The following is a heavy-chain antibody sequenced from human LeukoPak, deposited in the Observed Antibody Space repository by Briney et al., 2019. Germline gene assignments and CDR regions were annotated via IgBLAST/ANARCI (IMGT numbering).Heavy chain of an antibody. CDR1: GFTVSSNS. CDR3: ARSLRGSYYGDY. J-gene: IGHJ4*02. CDR2: IYSSVT. Sequence: GGSLRLSCTVSGFTVSSNSMSWVHQAPGRGLEWVSFIYSSVTHYSDSVKGRFTISRDNSKNTLYLQMNSLRAEDTAVYYCARSLRGSYYGDYWGQGTLVTVSS. V-gene: IGHV3-53*01. D-gene: IGHD1-26*01.